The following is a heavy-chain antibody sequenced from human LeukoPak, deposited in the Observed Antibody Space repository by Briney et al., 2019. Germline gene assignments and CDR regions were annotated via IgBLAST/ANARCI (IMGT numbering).Heavy chain of an antibody. V-gene: IGHV1-69*13. CDR1: GGTFSSYA. CDR3: ARGMDGYNSDAFDI. D-gene: IGHD5-24*01. Sequence: ASVKVSCKASGGTFSSYAISWVRQAPGQGLEGLIGIIPIFVTANYSQNFQGRVTITADESPSTAYMELSSLRSEDTGVYYCARGMDGYNSDAFDIWGQGTMVTVSS. CDR2: IIPIFVTA. J-gene: IGHJ3*02.